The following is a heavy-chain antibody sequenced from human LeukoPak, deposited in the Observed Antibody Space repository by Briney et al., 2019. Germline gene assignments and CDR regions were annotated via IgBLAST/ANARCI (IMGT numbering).Heavy chain of an antibody. CDR1: GGSISNSY. CDR2: IYYSGTT. D-gene: IGHD6-13*01. CDR3: ARHLVTAGTGFDY. Sequence: SETLSLTCTVSGGSISNSYWSWIRQPPGKGLEWIGYIYYSGTTNYNPSLESRVTISVDTSKNQFSLKLTSVTAADTAVYYCARHLVTAGTGFDYWGQGTLVTVSS. J-gene: IGHJ4*02. V-gene: IGHV4-59*08.